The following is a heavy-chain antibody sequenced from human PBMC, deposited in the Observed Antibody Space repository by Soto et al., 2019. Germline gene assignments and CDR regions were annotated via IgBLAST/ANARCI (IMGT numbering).Heavy chain of an antibody. CDR1: GGSVSSGSYY. D-gene: IGHD3-10*01. V-gene: IGHV4-61*01. Sequence: SETLSLTCTVSGGSVSSGSYYWSWIRQPPGKGLEWIGYIYYSGSTNYNPSLKSRVTISVDTSKNQFSLKLSSVTAADTAVYYCARGRSMVRGVIINHLNNWFDPWGQGTLVTVAS. CDR2: IYYSGST. CDR3: ARGRSMVRGVIINHLNNWFDP. J-gene: IGHJ5*02.